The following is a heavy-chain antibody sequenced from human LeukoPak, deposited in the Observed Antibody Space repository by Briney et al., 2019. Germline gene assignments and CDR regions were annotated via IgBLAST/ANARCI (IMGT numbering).Heavy chain of an antibody. D-gene: IGHD4-23*01. V-gene: IGHV1-69*13. J-gene: IGHJ4*02. CDR1: GGTFSSYA. Sequence: ASVKVSCKASGGTFSSYAISWVRQAPGQGLEWMGGIIPIFGTANYAQKFQGRVTITADESTSIAYMELSSLRSEDTAVYYCASNDYGGNSVLGRFDYWGQGTLVTVSS. CDR3: ASNDYGGNSVLGRFDY. CDR2: IIPIFGTA.